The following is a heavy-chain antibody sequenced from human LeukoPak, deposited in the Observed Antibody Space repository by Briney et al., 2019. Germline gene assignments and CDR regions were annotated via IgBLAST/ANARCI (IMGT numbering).Heavy chain of an antibody. CDR1: GYTFTRYA. V-gene: IGHV1-18*01. CDR3: ARDRRWDLERGVVYFDY. CDR2: ISAYNRNT. Sequence: ASEKVSCKASGYTFTRYAFSWVRQAPGQGLEWLGWISAYNRNTIYAQKFQGRVTLTTDTPTSTAHMELGNLGSDDTAVYYCARDRRWDLERGVVYFDYWGQGTLVTVST. D-gene: IGHD4-23*01. J-gene: IGHJ4*02.